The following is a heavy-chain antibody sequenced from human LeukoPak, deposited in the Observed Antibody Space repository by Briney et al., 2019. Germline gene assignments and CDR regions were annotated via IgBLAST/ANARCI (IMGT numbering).Heavy chain of an antibody. CDR3: AGAFGPTGHNWFDP. D-gene: IGHD3/OR15-3a*01. Sequence: SETLSLTCAVYGGSFSGYYWSWIRQPPGKGLEWIGEINHSGSTNYNPSLKSRVTISVDTSKNQFSLKLSSVTAADTAVYYCAGAFGPTGHNWFDPWGQGTLVTVSS. CDR1: GGSFSGYY. CDR2: INHSGST. J-gene: IGHJ5*02. V-gene: IGHV4-34*01.